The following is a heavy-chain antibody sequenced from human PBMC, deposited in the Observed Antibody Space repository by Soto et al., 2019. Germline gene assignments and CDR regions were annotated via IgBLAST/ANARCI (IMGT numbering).Heavy chain of an antibody. CDR2: ISGSGGST. Sequence: EVQLLESGGGLVQPGGSLRLSCSASGFTFSSYAMSWVRQAPGKGLEWVSAISGSGGSTYYAESVKGRFTISRDNSKNTLYLQMNSLRAEDTAVYYCAKVGGPTVPYYYYYGMDVWGQGTTVTVSS. V-gene: IGHV3-23*01. CDR1: GFTFSSYA. J-gene: IGHJ6*02. D-gene: IGHD4-17*01. CDR3: AKVGGPTVPYYYYYGMDV.